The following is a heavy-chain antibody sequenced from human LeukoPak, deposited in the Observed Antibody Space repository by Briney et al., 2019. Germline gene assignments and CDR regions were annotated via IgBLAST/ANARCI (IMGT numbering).Heavy chain of an antibody. CDR2: IKQDGSEK. CDR1: GFTGFTFSSYW. V-gene: IGHV3-7*03. J-gene: IGHJ4*02. Sequence: PGGSLRLSCADSGFTGFTFSSYWMSWVRQAPGKGLEWVANIKQDGSEKNYVDSVKGRFTISRDNAKNSLYLQMNSLRAEDTAVYYCARAFPVGSGYSDYWGQGTLVTVSS. CDR3: ARAFPVGSGYSDY. D-gene: IGHD3-22*01.